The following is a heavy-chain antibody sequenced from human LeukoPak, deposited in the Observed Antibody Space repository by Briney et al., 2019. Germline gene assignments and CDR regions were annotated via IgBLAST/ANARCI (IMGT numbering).Heavy chain of an antibody. V-gene: IGHV3-15*01. J-gene: IGHJ4*02. Sequence: GGSLSLSCAASGFTFNNAWMNWVRQVPGKGLEWVVRIKSKTDRGTTDYAAPLKGRFTIPRDDSKNTLFLQMNSLKTEDTAVYYCTTPNTPRYCTSTSCYLDYWGQGTLVTVSS. CDR1: GFTFNNAW. CDR3: TTPNTPRYCTSTSCYLDY. D-gene: IGHD2-2*01. CDR2: IKSKTDRGTT.